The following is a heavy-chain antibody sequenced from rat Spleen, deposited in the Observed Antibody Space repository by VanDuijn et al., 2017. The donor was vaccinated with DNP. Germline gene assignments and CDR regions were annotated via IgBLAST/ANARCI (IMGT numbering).Heavy chain of an antibody. CDR1: GFTFSDYY. D-gene: IGHD5-1*01. CDR2: IAYDGGIT. V-gene: IGHV5-20*01. Sequence: EVKLVESGGGLVQPGRSLKLSCAASGFTFSDYYMAWVRQAPTKGLEWVAYIAYDGGITYYGDSVKGRFTISRDNAKNTLYLQMDSLRSEDTATYYCATLNWEGYFDYWGQGVMVTVSS. CDR3: ATLNWEGYFDY. J-gene: IGHJ2*01.